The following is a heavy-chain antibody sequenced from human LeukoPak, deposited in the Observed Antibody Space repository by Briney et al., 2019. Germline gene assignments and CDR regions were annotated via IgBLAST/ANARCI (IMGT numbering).Heavy chain of an antibody. V-gene: IGHV1-2*02. J-gene: IGHJ4*02. Sequence: GASVKVSCKASGYTFTGYYMHWVRQAPGQGLAWMGWINPNSGGTNYAQKFQGRVTMTRDTSISTAYMELSRLRSDDTAVYYCARGFYDFWSGYQTTPLGYWGQGTLVTVSS. D-gene: IGHD3-3*01. CDR1: GYTFTGYY. CDR2: INPNSGGT. CDR3: ARGFYDFWSGYQTTPLGY.